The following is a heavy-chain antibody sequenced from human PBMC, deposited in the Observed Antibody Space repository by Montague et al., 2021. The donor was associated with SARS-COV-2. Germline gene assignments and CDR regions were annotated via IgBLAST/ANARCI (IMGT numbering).Heavy chain of an antibody. D-gene: IGHD6-13*01. V-gene: IGHV3-30*04. CDR3: ARPALESYSKSWYLDY. Sequence: SLRLSCAVSGFTFSSYAMHWVRQAPGKGLEWVAVISYDGSNKYYADSVEGRFTISRDNSKNTLYLQMNSLRAEDTAVYYCARPALESYSKSWYLDYWGQGTLVTVPS. J-gene: IGHJ4*02. CDR2: ISYDGSNK. CDR1: GFTFSSYA.